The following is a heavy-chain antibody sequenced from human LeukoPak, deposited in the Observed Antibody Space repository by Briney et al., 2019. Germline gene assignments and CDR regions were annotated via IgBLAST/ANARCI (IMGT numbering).Heavy chain of an antibody. J-gene: IGHJ4*02. V-gene: IGHV4-34*01. CDR1: GGSISSYY. Sequence: SETLSLTCTVSGGSISSYYWSWIRQPPGKGLEWIGEINHTGDTKYNPSLKSRVTISADTSKNQFSLKLRSVTAADTAVYYCARYRGVVGIDYWGQGTLVTVTS. CDR2: INHTGDT. D-gene: IGHD2-15*01. CDR3: ARYRGVVGIDY.